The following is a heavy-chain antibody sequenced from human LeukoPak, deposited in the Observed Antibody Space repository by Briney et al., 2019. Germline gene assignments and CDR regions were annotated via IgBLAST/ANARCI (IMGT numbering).Heavy chain of an antibody. D-gene: IGHD5-12*01. CDR2: IIPMFGLP. J-gene: IGHJ4*02. V-gene: IGHV1-69*05. Sequence: SLKVSCKASGGTLNNFAIYWGRQAPGQGLEWMGGIIPMFGLPNYSEKFQGRVAVTTDESANTAYMELTSLRLEDTAVYFCARALSRDGHDNYFDSWGQGTLVTVSS. CDR1: GGTLNNFA. CDR3: ARALSRDGHDNYFDS.